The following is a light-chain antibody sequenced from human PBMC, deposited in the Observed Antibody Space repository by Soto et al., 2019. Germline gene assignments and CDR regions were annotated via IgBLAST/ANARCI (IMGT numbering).Light chain of an antibody. CDR3: HQYNAYQYT. CDR2: KAT. V-gene: IGKV1-5*03. CDR1: QSIATW. J-gene: IGKJ2*01. Sequence: DIEMTQSPSTLSASVGDTVTITCRASQSIATWLAWYQQKPEKAPKLLIYKATNVQSGVPSRFSGSGSGTEFSLTISSLQPEDFAIYYCHQYNAYQYTCGQGTKLEIK.